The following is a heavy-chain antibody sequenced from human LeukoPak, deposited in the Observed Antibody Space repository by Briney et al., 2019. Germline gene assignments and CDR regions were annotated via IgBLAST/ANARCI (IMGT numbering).Heavy chain of an antibody. Sequence: PSQTLSLTCAVSGGSISSGGYSWSWIRQPPGKGLEWIGYIYHSGSTYYNPSLKSRVTISVDRSKNQFSLKLSSVTAADTAVYYCARGGYGDYGYYYYGMDVWGQGTTVTVSS. CDR2: IYHSGST. J-gene: IGHJ6*02. CDR1: GGSISSGGYS. CDR3: ARGGYGDYGYYYYGMDV. D-gene: IGHD4-17*01. V-gene: IGHV4-30-2*01.